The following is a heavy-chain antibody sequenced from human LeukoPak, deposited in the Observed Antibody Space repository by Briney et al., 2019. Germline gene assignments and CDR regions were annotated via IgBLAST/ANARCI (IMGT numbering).Heavy chain of an antibody. J-gene: IGHJ4*02. CDR2: INHSGST. V-gene: IGHV4-34*01. Sequence: PSETLSLTCAVYGGSFSGYYWSWIRQPPGKGLEWIGEINHSGSTNYNPSLKSRVTISVDTSKNQFSLKLSSVTAADTAVHYCARGLSSSWYFPFDYWGQGTLVTVSS. CDR1: GGSFSGYY. D-gene: IGHD6-13*01. CDR3: ARGLSSSWYFPFDY.